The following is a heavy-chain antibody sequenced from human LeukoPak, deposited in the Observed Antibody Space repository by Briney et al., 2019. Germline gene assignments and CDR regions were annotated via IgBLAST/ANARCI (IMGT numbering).Heavy chain of an antibody. V-gene: IGHV1-69*04. Sequence: SVKVSCKASGGTFSSYAISWVRQAPGQGLEWMGRIIPILGIANYAQKFQGRVTITADKSTSTAYMELSSLRSEDTAVYYCATGLENGSYFSLDPWGQGTLVTVSS. CDR2: IIPILGIA. D-gene: IGHD1-26*01. J-gene: IGHJ5*02. CDR1: GGTFSSYA. CDR3: ATGLENGSYFSLDP.